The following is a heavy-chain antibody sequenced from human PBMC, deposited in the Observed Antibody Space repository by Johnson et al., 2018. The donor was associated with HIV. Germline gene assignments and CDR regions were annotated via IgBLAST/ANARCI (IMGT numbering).Heavy chain of an antibody. CDR1: GFTFDDYG. D-gene: IGHD4-17*01. CDR2: IYSGGST. V-gene: IGHV3-66*01. J-gene: IGHJ3*02. Sequence: VQLVESRGGLVQPGGSLRLSCAVSGFTFDDYGMSWVRQAPGKGLEWVSVIYSGGSTYYTDSVKGRFTISRDNSKNTLYLQMNSLRAEDTAVYYCARDRSPYYGDYKSAFDIWGQGTMVTVSS. CDR3: ARDRSPYYGDYKSAFDI.